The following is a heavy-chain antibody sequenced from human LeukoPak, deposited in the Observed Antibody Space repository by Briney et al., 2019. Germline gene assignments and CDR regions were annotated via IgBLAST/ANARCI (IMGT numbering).Heavy chain of an antibody. J-gene: IGHJ3*02. Sequence: GGSLRLSCAASGFTVSSNYMSWVRQAPGKGLEWVSVIYSGGSTYYADSVKGRFTISRDNSKNTLYLQMNSLRAEDTAVYYCARFPLNLIVGAPQKAFDIWGRGTMVTVSS. D-gene: IGHD1-26*01. CDR1: GFTVSSNY. CDR3: ARFPLNLIVGAPQKAFDI. CDR2: IYSGGST. V-gene: IGHV3-53*01.